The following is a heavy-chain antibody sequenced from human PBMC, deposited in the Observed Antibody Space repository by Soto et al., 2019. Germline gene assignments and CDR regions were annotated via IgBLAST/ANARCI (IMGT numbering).Heavy chain of an antibody. CDR3: VKQAHGLDGVAFDY. CDR1: GFIFSEST. Sequence: GGSLRLSCSASGFIFSESTIYWVRQVPGKGLEAISAVSTSGRSTYYADSVKDRFTISRDNSKNTLFLQMGSLRPEDTAIYYCVKQAHGLDGVAFDYWGQGTQVTVST. D-gene: IGHD2-15*01. CDR2: VSTSGRST. V-gene: IGHV3-64D*06. J-gene: IGHJ4*02.